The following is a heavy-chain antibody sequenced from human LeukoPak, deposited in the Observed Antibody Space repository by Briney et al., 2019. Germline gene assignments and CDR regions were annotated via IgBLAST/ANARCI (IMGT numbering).Heavy chain of an antibody. J-gene: IGHJ4*02. CDR3: ARDRRESSWKPFDY. Sequence: TGGSLRLSCAASGFTFSSHSMDWVRQAPGKGLEWVASISISSSYTDYADSVKGRFTISRDNAKDSLYLQMNSLRADDTAVYYCARDRRESSWKPFDYWGQGTLVTVSS. CDR1: GFTFSSHS. D-gene: IGHD6-13*01. V-gene: IGHV3-21*01. CDR2: ISISSSYT.